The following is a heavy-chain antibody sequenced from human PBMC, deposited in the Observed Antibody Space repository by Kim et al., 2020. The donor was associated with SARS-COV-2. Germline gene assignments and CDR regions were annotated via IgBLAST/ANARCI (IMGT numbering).Heavy chain of an antibody. CDR2: IHYTGGT. D-gene: IGHD3-10*01. CDR1: GGSINNADYY. V-gene: IGHV4-31*03. Sequence: SETLSLTCTVSGGSINNADYYWGWIRQFPGKGLEWIGYIHYTGGTSYNPSLRSRLTISVDTSKNQFSLKLSSVTAADTAVYYCARYYFASGGYSYFDYWGQGTLVSVSS. J-gene: IGHJ4*02. CDR3: ARYYFASGGYSYFDY.